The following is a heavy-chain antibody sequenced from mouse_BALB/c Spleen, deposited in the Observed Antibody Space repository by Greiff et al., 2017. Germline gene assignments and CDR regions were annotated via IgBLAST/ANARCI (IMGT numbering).Heavy chain of an antibody. CDR1: GFTFSSYG. CDR2: INSNGGST. J-gene: IGHJ3*01. Sequence: EVKLVESGGGLVQPGGSLKLSCAASGFTFSSYGMSWVRQTPDKRLELVATINSNGGSTYYPDSVKGRFTISRDNAKNTLYLQMSSLKSEDTAMYYCAREDGNYPFAYWGQGTLVTVSA. V-gene: IGHV5-6-3*01. D-gene: IGHD2-1*01. CDR3: AREDGNYPFAY.